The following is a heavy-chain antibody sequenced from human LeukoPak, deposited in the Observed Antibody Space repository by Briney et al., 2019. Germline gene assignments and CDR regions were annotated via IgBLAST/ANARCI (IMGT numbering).Heavy chain of an antibody. J-gene: IGHJ4*02. CDR2: IYSGGST. CDR3: ARDFGTQYYDILTGPGEY. D-gene: IGHD3-9*01. Sequence: GGSLRLSCAASGFTVSSNYMSWVRQAPGEGLEWVSVIYSGGSTYYADSVKGRFTISRDNSKNTLYLQMNSLRAEDTAVYYCARDFGTQYYDILTGPGEYWGQGTLVTVSS. CDR1: GFTVSSNY. V-gene: IGHV3-66*01.